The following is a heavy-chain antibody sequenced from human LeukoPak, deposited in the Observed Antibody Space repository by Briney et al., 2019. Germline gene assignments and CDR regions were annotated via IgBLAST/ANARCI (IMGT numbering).Heavy chain of an antibody. J-gene: IGHJ4*02. V-gene: IGHV4-4*02. CDR2: VHLSGAS. D-gene: IGHD1-26*01. CDR1: GGSILTTNW. CDR3: TRESGAFSPFGF. Sequence: PSGTLSLTCAVSGGSILTTNWWSGVRQPPGKGREWIGEVHLSGASNYNPSLKSRVNMSIDKSKNQLSLELTSVTAADTAIYYCTRESGAFSPFGFWGQGTLVTVSS.